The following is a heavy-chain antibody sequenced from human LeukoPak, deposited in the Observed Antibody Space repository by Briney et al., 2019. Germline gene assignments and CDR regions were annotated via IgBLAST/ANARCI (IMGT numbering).Heavy chain of an antibody. V-gene: IGHV4-34*01. Sequence: SETLSLTCAVYGGSFSGYYWSWIRQPPGKGLEWIGEINHSGSTNYNPSLKSRVTISVDTSKNQFSLKLSSVTAADTAVYYCARERDYRAFDIWGQGTMVTVSS. J-gene: IGHJ3*02. CDR3: ARERDYRAFDI. CDR2: INHSGST. D-gene: IGHD4-11*01. CDR1: GGSFSGYY.